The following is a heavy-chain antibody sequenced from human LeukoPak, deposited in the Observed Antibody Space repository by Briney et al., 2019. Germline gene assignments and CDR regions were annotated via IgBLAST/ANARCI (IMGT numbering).Heavy chain of an antibody. V-gene: IGHV1-2*02. J-gene: IGHJ4*02. CDR2: INPNSGGT. Sequence: ASVKVSCKASGYTFTGYYMHWVRQAPGQGLEWMGWINPNSGGTNYAKKFQGRVTMTRDTSISTAYMELSRLRSDDTAVYYCARYPSVGATSPFDYWGQGTLVTVSS. CDR1: GYTFTGYY. CDR3: ARYPSVGATSPFDY. D-gene: IGHD1-26*01.